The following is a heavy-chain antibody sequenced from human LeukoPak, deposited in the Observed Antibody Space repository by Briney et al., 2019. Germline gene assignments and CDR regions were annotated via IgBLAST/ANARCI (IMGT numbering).Heavy chain of an antibody. CDR3: ASSQQLVLYYYYYMDV. J-gene: IGHJ6*03. V-gene: IGHV1-2*02. CDR2: INPNSGGT. CDR1: GYTFTGYY. D-gene: IGHD6-13*01. Sequence: ASVKVSCKASGYTFTGYYMHWVRQAPGQGLEWMGWINPNSGGTNYAQKFQGRVTMTRDTSISTAYMELSRLRSDDTAVYYCASSQQLVLYYYYYMDVWGKGTTVTVSS.